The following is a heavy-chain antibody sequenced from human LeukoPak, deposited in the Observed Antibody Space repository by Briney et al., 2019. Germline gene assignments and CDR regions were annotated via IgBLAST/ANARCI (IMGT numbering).Heavy chain of an antibody. Sequence: SETLSLTCAVYGGSFSGYYWSWIRQPPGKGLEWIGEINHSGSTNYNPSLKSRVTISVDTSKNQFSLKLSSVTAADTAVYYCASVGPVTYYYGSGSYPYYMDVWGKGTTVAISS. D-gene: IGHD3-10*01. CDR2: INHSGST. CDR1: GGSFSGYY. CDR3: ASVGPVTYYYGSGSYPYYMDV. V-gene: IGHV4-34*01. J-gene: IGHJ6*03.